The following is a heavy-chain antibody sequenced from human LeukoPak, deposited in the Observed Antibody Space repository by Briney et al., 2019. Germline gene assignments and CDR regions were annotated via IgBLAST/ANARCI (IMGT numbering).Heavy chain of an antibody. CDR1: GGSISSGGYY. CDR3: ARAGDSSGYRLYYFDY. D-gene: IGHD3-22*01. J-gene: IGHJ4*02. Sequence: SETLSLTCTVSGGSISSGGYYWTWIRQHPGKGLEWIGYINYSGGAYYNPSLKSRVTISVDTSKNHFSLKLSSVTAADTAVYYCARAGDSSGYRLYYFDYWGQGTLVTVSS. V-gene: IGHV4-31*03. CDR2: INYSGGA.